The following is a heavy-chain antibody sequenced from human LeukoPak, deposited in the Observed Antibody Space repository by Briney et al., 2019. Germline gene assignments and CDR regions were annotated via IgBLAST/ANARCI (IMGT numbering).Heavy chain of an antibody. Sequence: SETLSLTCTVSGYSISSGYYWGWIRQPPGKGLEWIGSIYHSGSTYYNPSLKSRVTISADTSKNQFSLKLSSVTAADTAVYYCASRTRPTVTTFDYWGQGTLVTVSS. CDR3: ASRTRPTVTTFDY. V-gene: IGHV4-38-2*02. D-gene: IGHD4-17*01. CDR1: GYSISSGYY. J-gene: IGHJ4*02. CDR2: IYHSGST.